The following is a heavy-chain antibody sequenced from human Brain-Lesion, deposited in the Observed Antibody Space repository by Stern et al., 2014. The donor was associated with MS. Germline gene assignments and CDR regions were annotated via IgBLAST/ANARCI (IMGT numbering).Heavy chain of an antibody. D-gene: IGHD3-3*01. J-gene: IGHJ6*02. CDR1: GYIFTGYY. CDR3: ARDQRGITIFGVVTDYYYLGMDV. Sequence: QVQLVQSGAEVKKPGASVKVSCKTSGYIFTGYYIHWVRQAPGQGLAWMAWINPNTGGPKYAPKFQGRVTMSRDTSISTAYVELSSLTSDDTAVYYCARDQRGITIFGVVTDYYYLGMDVWGQGTTVTVSS. CDR2: INPNTGGP. V-gene: IGHV1-2*02.